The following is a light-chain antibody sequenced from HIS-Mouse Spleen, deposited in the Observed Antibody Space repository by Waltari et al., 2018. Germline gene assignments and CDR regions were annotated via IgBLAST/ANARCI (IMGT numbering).Light chain of an antibody. CDR2: GKT. Sequence: SSELTQAPAVSVALGQTVRITCQGDSLRRYYASWYQQKPGQAPVLVIYGKTNRPSGIPDRFSGSSSGNTASLTITGAQAEDEADYYCNSRDSSGNHVVFGGGTKLTVL. J-gene: IGLJ2*01. V-gene: IGLV3-19*01. CDR1: SLRRYY. CDR3: NSRDSSGNHVV.